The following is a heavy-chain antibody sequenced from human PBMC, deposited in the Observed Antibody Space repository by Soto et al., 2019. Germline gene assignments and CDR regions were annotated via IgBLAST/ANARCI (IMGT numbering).Heavy chain of an antibody. D-gene: IGHD6-25*01. CDR3: ASAKCASGYAFDY. CDR1: GYTFSNYA. V-gene: IGHV1-3*01. Sequence: GASVKVSCKASGYTFSNYALHWVRQAPGQSLEWVAWINVDNGITKYSQRFQDRVTVTRDASANTAYMELSSLRSEDTAVYYCASAKCASGYAFDYWG. CDR2: INVDNGIT. J-gene: IGHJ4*01.